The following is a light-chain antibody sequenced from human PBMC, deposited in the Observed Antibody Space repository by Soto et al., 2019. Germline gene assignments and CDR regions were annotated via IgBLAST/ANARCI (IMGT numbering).Light chain of an antibody. V-gene: IGKV3-11*01. CDR1: QSISRY. J-gene: IGKJ4*01. Sequence: EIVLTQSPATLSLSPGERATLSCRASQSISRYLAWYQQKPGQAPRLLISDASNRATGIPARFSGSGSGTDFTLTISSLEPEDFAVYYCQQRSSWPRPTLGGGTKVEIK. CDR3: QQRSSWPRPT. CDR2: DAS.